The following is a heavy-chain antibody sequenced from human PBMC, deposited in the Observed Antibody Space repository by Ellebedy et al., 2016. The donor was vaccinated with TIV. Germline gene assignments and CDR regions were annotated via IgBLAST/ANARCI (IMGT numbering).Heavy chain of an antibody. J-gene: IGHJ4*02. CDR1: GYSFTSYW. Sequence: GESLKISCKGSGYSFTSYWIGWVRQMPGKGLEWMGIIYPGDSDTRYSPSFQGQATISADKSISTAYLQWSSLKASDTAMYYCARGSHGYCSSTSCYSYFDYWGQGTLVTVSS. CDR2: IYPGDSDT. CDR3: ARGSHGYCSSTSCYSYFDY. D-gene: IGHD2-2*03. V-gene: IGHV5-51*01.